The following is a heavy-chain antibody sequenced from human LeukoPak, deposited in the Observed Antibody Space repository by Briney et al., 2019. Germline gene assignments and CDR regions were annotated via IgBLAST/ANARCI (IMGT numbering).Heavy chain of an antibody. CDR2: INPNSGGT. D-gene: IGHD3-22*01. J-gene: IGHJ5*02. CDR3: ARALTYYDSSGYYLVNWFDP. V-gene: IGHV1-2*06. Sequence: ASVKVSCKASGYTFTGYYMHWVRQAPGQGLEWMGRINPNSGGTNYAQKFQGRATMTRDTSNSTAYMELSRLRSDDTAVYYCARALTYYDSSGYYLVNWFDPWGQGALVTVSS. CDR1: GYTFTGYY.